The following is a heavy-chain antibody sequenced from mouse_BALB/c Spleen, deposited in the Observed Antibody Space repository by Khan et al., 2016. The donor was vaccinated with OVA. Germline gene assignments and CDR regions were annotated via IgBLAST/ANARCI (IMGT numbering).Heavy chain of an antibody. CDR3: ARRTSLYTMDY. V-gene: IGHV1-4*01. CDR2: ITPRSDFT. D-gene: IGHD1-1*01. CDR1: GYTFTSYT. J-gene: IGHJ4*01. Sequence: QVQLQQSGAELARPGASVKMSCKASGYTFTSYTMHWVKQRPGQGLEWIGYITPRSDFTNYNQKFNGKATLTADKSSSTAYMQLSSLTSEDSAVYYFARRTSLYTMDYWGQGTSVTVSS.